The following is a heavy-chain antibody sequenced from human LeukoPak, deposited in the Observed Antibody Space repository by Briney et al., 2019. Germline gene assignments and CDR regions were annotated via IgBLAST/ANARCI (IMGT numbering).Heavy chain of an antibody. CDR1: GGSFSGYY. V-gene: IGHV4-34*01. CDR2: INHSGST. CDR3: ASGYSYGSGY. Sequence: PSETLSLTCAVYGGSFSGYYWSWIRQPPGKGLEWIGEINHSGSTNYNPSLKSRVTISVDTSKNQFSLKLSSVTAADTAVHYCASGYSYGSGYWGQGTLVTVSS. J-gene: IGHJ4*02. D-gene: IGHD5-18*01.